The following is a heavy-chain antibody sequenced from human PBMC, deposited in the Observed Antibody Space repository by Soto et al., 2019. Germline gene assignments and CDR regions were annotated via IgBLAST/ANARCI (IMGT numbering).Heavy chain of an antibody. Sequence: SVKVSCKASGGTFSSYTISWVRQAPGQGLEWMRRIIPILGIANYAQKFQGRVTITADKSTSTAYMELSSLRSEDTAVYYCARDHPLGCGGDCNAEYFQHWGQGTLVTVAS. CDR2: IIPILGIA. V-gene: IGHV1-69*04. J-gene: IGHJ1*01. D-gene: IGHD2-21*02. CDR1: GGTFSSYT. CDR3: ARDHPLGCGGDCNAEYFQH.